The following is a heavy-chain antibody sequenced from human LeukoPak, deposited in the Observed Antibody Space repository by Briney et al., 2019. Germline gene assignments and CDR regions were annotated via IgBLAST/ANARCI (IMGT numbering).Heavy chain of an antibody. CDR2: LSGSGGGT. V-gene: IGHV3-23*01. J-gene: IGHJ6*02. CDR3: AKEGDVVVPAAIPVNYYYYGMDV. D-gene: IGHD2-2*02. CDR1: GFSFSSYA. Sequence: GASLRLSCAASGFSFSSYAMTWVRQAPGQGLEWVSALSGSGGGTYYADSVKGRFTISRDNSKNTLYLKMNSLRAEDTAVYYCAKEGDVVVPAAIPVNYYYYGMDVWGQGTTVTVSS.